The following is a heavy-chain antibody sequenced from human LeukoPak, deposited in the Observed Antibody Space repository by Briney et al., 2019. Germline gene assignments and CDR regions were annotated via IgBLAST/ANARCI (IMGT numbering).Heavy chain of an antibody. V-gene: IGHV1-46*01. D-gene: IGHD6-19*01. CDR3: ARVRQWLSSRFDP. Sequence: ASVTVSCKASGYTFVYYYIHWVRQAPGQGLEWMGVINPAGGATSYAQNFQGRVTMTRDTSTSTVYLGLSGLRSEDTAVYYCARVRQWLSSRFDPWGQGTLVTVSS. J-gene: IGHJ5*02. CDR1: GYTFVYYY. CDR2: INPAGGAT.